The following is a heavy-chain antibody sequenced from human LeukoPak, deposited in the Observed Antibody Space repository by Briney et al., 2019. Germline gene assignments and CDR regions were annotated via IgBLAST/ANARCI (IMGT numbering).Heavy chain of an antibody. V-gene: IGHV3-21*01. Sequence: GRSLRLSCAASGFTFTTYVMHWVRQAPGKGLEWVSSISSSSDYIYYADSVKGRFTISRDNAKNPLYLQMNSLRAEDTAVYYCARGHSTNWFDPWGQGTLVTVSS. CDR2: ISSSSDYI. D-gene: IGHD5-18*01. CDR1: GFTFTTYV. J-gene: IGHJ5*02. CDR3: ARGHSTNWFDP.